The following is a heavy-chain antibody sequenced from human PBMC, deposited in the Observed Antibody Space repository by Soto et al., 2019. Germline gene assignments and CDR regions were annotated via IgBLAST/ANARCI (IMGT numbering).Heavy chain of an antibody. CDR3: ARDRLVPYGYGMDV. CDR2: IWFDGSKK. V-gene: IGHV3-33*01. J-gene: IGHJ6*02. D-gene: IGHD2-2*01. Sequence: QMQLVESGGGVVQPGRSLRLSCAASGFTFRSYGIHWVRQAPGKGLEWEALIWFDGSKKYYVDSVKGRFAGSRDNSTNTLYLQMNSLRVEDTAVYYCARDRLVPYGYGMDVWGQGTTVTVSS. CDR1: GFTFRSYG.